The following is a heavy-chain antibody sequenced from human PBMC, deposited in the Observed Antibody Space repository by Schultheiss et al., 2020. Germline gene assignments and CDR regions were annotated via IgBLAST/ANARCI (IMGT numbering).Heavy chain of an antibody. D-gene: IGHD3-16*02. V-gene: IGHV3-48*03. J-gene: IGHJ4*02. CDR2: ISSTGSTI. CDR1: GFTFDDYA. Sequence: GGSLRLSCAASGFTFDDYAMHWVRQAPGKGLEWVSYISSTGSTIYYADSVKGRFTISRDNAKNSLYLQMNSLRAEDTAVYYCARSPYDYIWGSYRPDFDYWGQGTLVNVSS. CDR3: ARSPYDYIWGSYRPDFDY.